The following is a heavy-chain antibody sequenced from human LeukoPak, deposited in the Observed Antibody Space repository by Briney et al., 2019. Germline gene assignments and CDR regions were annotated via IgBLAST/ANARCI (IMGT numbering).Heavy chain of an antibody. J-gene: IGHJ4*02. V-gene: IGHV5-51*01. CDR2: IYPGDSDT. CDR3: ARPHSSSAYYFDY. D-gene: IGHD6-6*01. Sequence: PGESLKISCKGSGYSFISYWIGWVRQMPGKGLEWMGIIYPGDSDTRYSPSFQGQVTISADKSISTAYLQWSSLKASDTAMYYCARPHSSSAYYFDYWGQGTLVTVSS. CDR1: GYSFISYW.